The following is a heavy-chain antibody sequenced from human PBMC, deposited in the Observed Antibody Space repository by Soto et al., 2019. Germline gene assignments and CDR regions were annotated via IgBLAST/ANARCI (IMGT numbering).Heavy chain of an antibody. CDR1: GFTFSSYG. V-gene: IGHV3-30*18. CDR3: AKSEPLSGSYYAGFDY. CDR2: ISYDGSNK. Sequence: QVQLVESGGGVVQPGRSLRLSCAASGFTFSSYGMHWVRQAPGKGLEWVAVISYDGSNKYYADSVKGRFTISRDNSKNTLYLQMNSLRAEDTAVYYCAKSEPLSGSYYAGFDYWVQGTLVTVSS. D-gene: IGHD1-26*01. J-gene: IGHJ4*02.